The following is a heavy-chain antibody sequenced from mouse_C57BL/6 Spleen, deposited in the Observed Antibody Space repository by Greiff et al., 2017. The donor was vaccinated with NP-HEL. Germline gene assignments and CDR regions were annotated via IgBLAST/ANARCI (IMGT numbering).Heavy chain of an antibody. J-gene: IGHJ4*01. D-gene: IGHD2-4*01. CDR2: IYPGSGNT. Sequence: QVQLKESRAELVRPGASVKLSCKASGYTFTDYYINWVKQRPGQGLEWIARIYPGSGNTYYNEKFKGKATLTAEKSSSTAYMQLSSLTSEDSAVYFCARDYDYDVGAMDYWGQGTSVTVSS. CDR3: ARDYDYDVGAMDY. V-gene: IGHV1-76*01. CDR1: GYTFTDYY.